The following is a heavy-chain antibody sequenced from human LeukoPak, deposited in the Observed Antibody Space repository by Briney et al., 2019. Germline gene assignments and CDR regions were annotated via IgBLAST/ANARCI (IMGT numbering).Heavy chain of an antibody. V-gene: IGHV3-23*01. Sequence: PGGSLRLSCAASGFTFSSYAMSWVRQAPGKGLEWVSAISRSGGSTYYADSVKGRFTISRDNSKNTLYLQMGSLRAEDMAVYYCAKDMLFRWELPGGYFDYWGQGTLVTVSS. CDR3: AKDMLFRWELPGGYFDY. D-gene: IGHD1-26*01. CDR2: ISRSGGST. CDR1: GFTFSSYA. J-gene: IGHJ4*02.